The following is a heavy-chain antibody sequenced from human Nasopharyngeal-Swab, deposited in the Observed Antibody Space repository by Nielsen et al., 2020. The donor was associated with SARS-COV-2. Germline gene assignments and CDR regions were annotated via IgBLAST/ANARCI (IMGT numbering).Heavy chain of an antibody. CDR3: ARHERYGDYYYYGMDV. J-gene: IGHJ6*02. D-gene: IGHD4-17*01. CDR1: GGSISSYY. Sequence: GSLRLSCTVPGGSISSYYWSWIRQPPGKGLEWIGYIYYSGSTNYNPSLKSRVTISVDTSKNQFSLKLSSVTAADTAVYYCARHERYGDYYYYGMDVWGQGTTVTVSS. CDR2: IYYSGST. V-gene: IGHV4-59*08.